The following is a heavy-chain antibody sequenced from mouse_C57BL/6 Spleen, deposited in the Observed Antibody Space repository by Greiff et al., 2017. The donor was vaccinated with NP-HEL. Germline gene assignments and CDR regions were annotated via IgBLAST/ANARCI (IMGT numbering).Heavy chain of an antibody. CDR1: GYTFTSYW. CDR3: AKKKKNYDYDFDY. J-gene: IGHJ2*01. D-gene: IGHD2-4*01. V-gene: IGHV1-7*01. CDR2: INPSSGYT. Sequence: VQLQQSGAELAKPGASVKLSCKASGYTFTSYWMHWVKLRPGQGLEWIGYINPSSGYTKYNQKFKDKATLTADKSSSTAYMQLSSLTYEDSAVYYCAKKKKNYDYDFDYWGQCTTLTVSS.